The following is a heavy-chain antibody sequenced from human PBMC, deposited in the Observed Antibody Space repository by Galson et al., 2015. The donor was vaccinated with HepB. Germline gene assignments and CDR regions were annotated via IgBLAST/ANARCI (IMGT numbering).Heavy chain of an antibody. CDR1: GGTFSSYA. D-gene: IGHD3-22*01. V-gene: IGHV1-69*13. J-gene: IGHJ2*01. CDR2: IIPIFGTA. CDR3: ARVDSYDSSAYYGDWYFDL. Sequence: SVKVSCKASGGTFSSYAISWVRQAPGQGLEWMGGIIPIFGTANYAQKFQGRVTITADESTSTAYMELSSLRSEDTAVYYCARVDSYDSSAYYGDWYFDLWGRGTLVTVSS.